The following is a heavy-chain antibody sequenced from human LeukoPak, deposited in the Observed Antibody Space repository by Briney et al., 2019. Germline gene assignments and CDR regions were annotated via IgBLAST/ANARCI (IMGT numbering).Heavy chain of an antibody. J-gene: IGHJ6*02. Sequence: GRSLRLSCAASGFTFRNYGIHWVRQAPGKGLEWVTVISYDESNNYYADSVKGLFTISRDNSKNTLDLQMNRLRAEDTAVYYCARGGAEYFYDNSGYYDLYGLDVWGQGTTVSVSS. CDR2: ISYDESNN. V-gene: IGHV3-30*03. CDR1: GFTFRNYG. D-gene: IGHD3-22*01. CDR3: ARGGAEYFYDNSGYYDLYGLDV.